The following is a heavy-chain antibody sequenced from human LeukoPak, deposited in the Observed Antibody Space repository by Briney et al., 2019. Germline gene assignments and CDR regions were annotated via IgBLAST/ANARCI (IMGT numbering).Heavy chain of an antibody. CDR3: ARDPAGTVAHS. CDR2: VYYSGTT. J-gene: IGHJ4*02. D-gene: IGHD1-7*01. CDR1: GGSISTYY. Sequence: PSETLSLTCTASGGSISTYYWSWIRQPPGKGLEWIGFVYYSGTTEYNPSLKSRTTISVDTSKNQFSLELSSVTAADTAVYYCARDPAGTVAHSWGQGILVTVSS. V-gene: IGHV4-59*01.